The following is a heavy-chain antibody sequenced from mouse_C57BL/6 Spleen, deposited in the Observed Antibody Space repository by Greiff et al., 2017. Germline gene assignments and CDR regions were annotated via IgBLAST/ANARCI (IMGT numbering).Heavy chain of an antibody. J-gene: IGHJ4*01. V-gene: IGHV14-2*01. D-gene: IGHD1-1*01. CDR2: IDPEDGET. CDR1: GFNIKDYY. CDR3: ASYYGRRSVYYYAMDY. Sequence: EVQLQQSGAELVKPGASVKLSCTASGFNIKDYYMHWVKQRTEQGLEWIGRIDPEDGETKYAPKFQGKATITADTSSNTAYLQLSSLTSEDTAVYYCASYYGRRSVYYYAMDYWGQGTSVTVSS.